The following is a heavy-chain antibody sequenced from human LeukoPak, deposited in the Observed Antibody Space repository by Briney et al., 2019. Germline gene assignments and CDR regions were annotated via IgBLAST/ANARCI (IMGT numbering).Heavy chain of an antibody. CDR2: INPNSGGT. CDR1: GYTFTGYY. V-gene: IGHV1-2*02. CDR3: ARVERYDILTGYRY. J-gene: IGHJ4*02. Sequence: ASVTVSCKASGYTFTGYYMHWVRQAPGQGLGWMGWINPNSGGTTYAQKFQGRVTMTRDTSISTAYMELSRLRSDDTAVYYCARVERYDILTGYRYWGQGTLVTVSS. D-gene: IGHD3-9*01.